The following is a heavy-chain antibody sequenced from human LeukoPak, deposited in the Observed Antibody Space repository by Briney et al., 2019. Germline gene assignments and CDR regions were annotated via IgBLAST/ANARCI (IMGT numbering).Heavy chain of an antibody. J-gene: IGHJ4*02. Sequence: QPGGSLRLSCAASGFTVSSNYMSWVRQAPGKGLECVASTNEAGGDKYYVDSVKGRFTISRDNAKNSLYLQMNSLRAEDTAIYYCTRVGYIDEGIDYWGQGTLVTVSS. CDR1: GFTVSSNY. V-gene: IGHV3-7*04. CDR2: TNEAGGDK. D-gene: IGHD5-24*01. CDR3: TRVGYIDEGIDY.